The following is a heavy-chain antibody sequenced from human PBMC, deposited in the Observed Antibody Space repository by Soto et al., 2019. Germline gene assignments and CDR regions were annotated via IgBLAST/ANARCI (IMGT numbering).Heavy chain of an antibody. J-gene: IGHJ4*02. V-gene: IGHV4-39*01. D-gene: IGHD6-13*01. CDR2: IYYSGST. CDR1: GGSISSSSYY. CDR3: AGRRRAVSSSWFDY. Sequence: QLQLQESGPGLVKPSETLSLTCTVSGGSISSSSYYWGWIHQPPGKGLEWIGSIYYSGSTYYNPSLKSRVTISVDTSKNQFSLKLSSVTAADTAVYYCAGRRRAVSSSWFDYWGQGTLVTVSS.